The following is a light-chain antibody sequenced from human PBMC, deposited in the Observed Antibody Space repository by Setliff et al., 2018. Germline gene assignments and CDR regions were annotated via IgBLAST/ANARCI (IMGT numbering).Light chain of an antibody. V-gene: IGLV2-14*03. CDR2: EVT. CDR1: SSDVGGYNY. J-gene: IGLJ2*01. CDR3: LSYTSKTTHAL. Sequence: ALAQPAAVSGSPGQSITISCVGTSSDVGGYNYVSWYQQHPGKAPKLMIYEVTKRPSGVSDRFSGSKSGNTASLTISGLQAEDEADYYCLSYTSKTTHALFAGGTKVTVL.